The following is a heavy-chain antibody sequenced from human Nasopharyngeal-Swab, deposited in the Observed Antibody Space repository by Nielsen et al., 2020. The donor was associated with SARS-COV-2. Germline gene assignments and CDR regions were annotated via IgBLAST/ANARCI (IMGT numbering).Heavy chain of an antibody. CDR2: IRYDGSDE. Sequence: GSLKISRAASGFPFSSYCLHWVRQAPGKGLEGVAVIRYDGSDENYAGSVKGRFTISRDNAKNSLYLQMNSLRAEDTAVYYCAKDHGSRLGELSLPYCFDYWGQGTLVTVSS. J-gene: IGHJ4*02. V-gene: IGHV3-33*03. D-gene: IGHD3-16*02. CDR1: GFPFSSYC. CDR3: AKDHGSRLGELSLPYCFDY.